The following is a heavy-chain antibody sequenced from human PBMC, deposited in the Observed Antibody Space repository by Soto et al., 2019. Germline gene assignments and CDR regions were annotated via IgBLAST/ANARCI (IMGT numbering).Heavy chain of an antibody. CDR3: ARVPDGRFAP. Sequence: AETLASTFGVYGGSFRGYYWTWFRQPPGKGLELIGEINRSGNTKYNPSLQSRVTLSVDTSQNQFSLNLHSVTAADTGVYYCARVPDGRFAPWGQCTLVTVSS. V-gene: IGHV4-34*01. D-gene: IGHD2-8*01. CDR2: INRSGNT. CDR1: GGSFRGYY. J-gene: IGHJ5*02.